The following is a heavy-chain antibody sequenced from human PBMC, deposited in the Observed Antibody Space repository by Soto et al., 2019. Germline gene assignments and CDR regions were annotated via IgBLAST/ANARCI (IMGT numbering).Heavy chain of an antibody. CDR1: GFTFSDFV. D-gene: IGHD2-2*03. CDR3: AKMEGMDPWAYSFDY. Sequence: EVQVLESGGGLVQPGGSLRLSCAATGFTFSDFVMSWVRQAPGKGLEWVSRIYGGGNGPHYADSVKGRVTISRDNSKNTLYLQMNSLRAEDMAVYYCAKMEGMDPWAYSFDYWGQGTLVTVSS. V-gene: IGHV3-23*01. CDR2: IYGGGNGP. J-gene: IGHJ4*02.